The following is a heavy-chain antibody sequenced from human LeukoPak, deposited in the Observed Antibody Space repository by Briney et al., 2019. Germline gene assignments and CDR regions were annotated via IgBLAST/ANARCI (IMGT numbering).Heavy chain of an antibody. CDR1: GFTFSSYW. V-gene: IGHV3-7*01. Sequence: GGSLRLSCAASGFTFSSYWMSWVRQTPGKGLEWVANIKEDGTEKYYVDSVKSRFTISRDNAKNSLYLQMNSLRAEDTAVYYCARDGSQQLVHSFDIWGQGTMVAVSS. J-gene: IGHJ3*02. CDR2: IKEDGTEK. D-gene: IGHD6-13*01. CDR3: ARDGSQQLVHSFDI.